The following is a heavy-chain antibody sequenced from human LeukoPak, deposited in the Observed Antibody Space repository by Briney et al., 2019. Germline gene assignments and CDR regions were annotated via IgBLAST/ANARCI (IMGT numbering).Heavy chain of an antibody. CDR2: ITWDGGST. D-gene: IGHD3-10*01. J-gene: IGHJ4*02. Sequence: GGSLRLSCAASGFTFEDYVMHWVRQAPGKGLEWVSLITWDGGSTYYADSVKGRFTISRDNSKNSLYLQMNSLRAEDTAVYYCARDGTYYGSGTTFDYWGQGTLVTVSS. V-gene: IGHV3-43D*03. CDR3: ARDGTYYGSGTTFDY. CDR1: GFTFEDYV.